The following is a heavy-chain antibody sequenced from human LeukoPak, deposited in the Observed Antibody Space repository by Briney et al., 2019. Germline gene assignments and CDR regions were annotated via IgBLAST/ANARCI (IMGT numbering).Heavy chain of an antibody. V-gene: IGHV4-4*02. CDR2: IYPGGST. D-gene: IGHD5-18*01. CDR1: GRFISRSNW. Sequence: PSDTQSLIRGVCGRFISRSNWWSWVRQPPGKGLEWIGEIYPGGSTNYNPSLKSRVTISVDTSKNQFSQRLSSVTAADTAVYSCARHPERYSYFDYWGQGTLVTVSS. CDR3: ARHPERYSYFDY. J-gene: IGHJ4*02.